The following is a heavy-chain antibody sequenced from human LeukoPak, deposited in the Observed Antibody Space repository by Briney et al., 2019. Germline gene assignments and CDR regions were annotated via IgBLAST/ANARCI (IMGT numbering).Heavy chain of an antibody. V-gene: IGHV1-69*13. CDR1: GGTFSSYA. D-gene: IGHD3-22*01. Sequence: SVTVSCKASGGTFSSYAISWVRQAPGQGLEWMGGIIPIFGTANYAQKFQGRVTITADESTSTTYMELSSLRSEDTAVYYCARVAHPSSADGSVRVVGDYWGQGTLVTVSS. CDR3: ARVAHPSSADGSVRVVGDY. CDR2: IIPIFGTA. J-gene: IGHJ4*02.